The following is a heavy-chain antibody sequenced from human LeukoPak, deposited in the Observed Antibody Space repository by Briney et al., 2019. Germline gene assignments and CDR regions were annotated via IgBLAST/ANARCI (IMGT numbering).Heavy chain of an antibody. D-gene: IGHD5-18*01. V-gene: IGHV2-5*02. CDR2: ISWDDTK. CDR3: AHRSRGYGYGIDY. J-gene: IGHJ4*02. Sequence: SGPTLVKPTQTLTLTCTFSGFSFSTSAAGVGWIRQPPGKALEWLALISWDDTKHYSPSLKSRLTITKDTSKNQVVLIMTNMDPLDTASYYCAHRSRGYGYGIDYWGQGALVTVSS. CDR1: GFSFSTSAAG.